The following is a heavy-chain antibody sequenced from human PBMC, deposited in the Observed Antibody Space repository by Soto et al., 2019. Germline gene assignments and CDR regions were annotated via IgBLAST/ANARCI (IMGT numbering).Heavy chain of an antibody. CDR1: GFSLSASGVG. J-gene: IGHJ4*02. D-gene: IGHD5-18*01. V-gene: IGHV2-5*02. CDR2: IYWDDDK. CDR3: AHRRGGYSYVYVHY. Sequence: PTLVNPTQTLTLTCTFSGFSLSASGVGVGWIRQPPGKALEWLALIYWDDDKRYSPSLKSRLTITKDTSKNQVVLTMTNMDPVDTATYYCAHRRGGYSYVYVHYWGQETLVTVSS.